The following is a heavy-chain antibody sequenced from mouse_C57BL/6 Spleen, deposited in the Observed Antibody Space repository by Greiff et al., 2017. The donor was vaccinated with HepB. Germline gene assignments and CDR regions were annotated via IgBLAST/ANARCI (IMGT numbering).Heavy chain of an antibody. J-gene: IGHJ2*01. CDR1: GYTFTDYY. V-gene: IGHV1-26*01. CDR3: ARDRELPHFDY. D-gene: IGHD1-1*01. Sequence: VQLQQSGPELVKPGASVKISCKASGYTFTDYYMNWVKQSHGKSLEWIGDINPNNGGTSYNQKFKGKATLTVDKSSSTAYMELRSLTSEDSAVYYCARDRELPHFDYWGQGTTLTVSS. CDR2: INPNNGGT.